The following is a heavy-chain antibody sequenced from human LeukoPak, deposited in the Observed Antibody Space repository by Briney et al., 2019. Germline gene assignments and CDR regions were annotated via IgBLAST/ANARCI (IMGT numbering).Heavy chain of an antibody. Sequence: GGSWDPSGAASGFTFSGCVMNWFGRAPGRGWEGVSTISGSGDSTYYAESVKGRFTISRDNSKNTLFLQMNSLRGEDTAIYYCAPDPNNWLRHYWGQGTLVTVSS. CDR1: GFTFSGCV. V-gene: IGHV3-23*01. CDR3: APDPNNWLRHY. J-gene: IGHJ4*02. D-gene: IGHD1-20*01. CDR2: ISGSGDST.